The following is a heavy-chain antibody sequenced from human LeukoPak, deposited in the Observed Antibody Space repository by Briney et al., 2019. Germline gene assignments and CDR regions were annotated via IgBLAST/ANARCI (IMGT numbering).Heavy chain of an antibody. CDR2: IRSKAYGGTT. CDR1: GFTFGYYA. CDR3: TRTPWGYQLSNPLYYFDY. D-gene: IGHD2-2*01. V-gene: IGHV3-49*04. Sequence: GGSLRLSCTASGFTFGYYAISWVRQAPGKVLGWVGFIRSKAYGGTTEYAASVKGRFTISRDDSKSIAYLQMNSLKTEDTAVYYCTRTPWGYQLSNPLYYFDYWGQGTLVTVSS. J-gene: IGHJ4*02.